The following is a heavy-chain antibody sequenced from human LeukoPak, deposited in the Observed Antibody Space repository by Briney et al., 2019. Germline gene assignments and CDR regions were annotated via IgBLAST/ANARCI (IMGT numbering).Heavy chain of an antibody. CDR2: NIPIFGTA. CDR3: ARDLISGDWTWDI. CDR1: GGTFSSYA. D-gene: IGHD2-21*02. J-gene: IGHJ3*02. V-gene: IGHV1-69*05. Sequence: ASVEVSCKASGGTFSSYAISWVRQAPGQGLEWMGGNIPIFGTANYAQKFQGRVTITTDESTSTAYMELSSLRSEDTAVYYCARDLISGDWTWDIWGQGTMVTVSS.